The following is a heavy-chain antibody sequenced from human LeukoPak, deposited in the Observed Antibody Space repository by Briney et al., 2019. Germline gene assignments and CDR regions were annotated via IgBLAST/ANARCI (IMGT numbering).Heavy chain of an antibody. CDR1: GGSISSGSYY. D-gene: IGHD3-22*01. V-gene: IGHV4-61*02. J-gene: IGHJ5*02. CDR3: ARETSPIFTYYYDSTAFDP. CDR2: IYTSGST. Sequence: PSETLSLTCTVSGGSISSGSYYWSWIRQPAGKGLEWIGRIYTSGSTNYNPSLKSRVTISVDTSKNQFSLKLSSVTAADTAVYYCARETSPIFTYYYDSTAFDPWGQGTLVTVSS.